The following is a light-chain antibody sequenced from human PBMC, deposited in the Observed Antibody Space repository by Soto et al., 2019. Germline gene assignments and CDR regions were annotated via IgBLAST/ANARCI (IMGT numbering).Light chain of an antibody. CDR2: AVS. CDR1: SSDVGG. J-gene: IGLJ1*01. CDR3: SSYTSSSTRV. V-gene: IGLV2-14*01. Sequence: QSALTQPASVSGSPGQSITISCTGTSSDVGGVSWYQQHPGKAPKLMIYAVSNRPSGVSNRFSGSKSGNTASLTISGLQAEDEADYYCSSYTSSSTRVFGTGTKLTVL.